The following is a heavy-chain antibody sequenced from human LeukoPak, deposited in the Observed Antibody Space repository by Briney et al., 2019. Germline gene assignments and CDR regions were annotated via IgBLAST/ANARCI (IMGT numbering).Heavy chain of an antibody. CDR3: ARTPTPSLTMIVVGAYFDY. CDR2: INHSGST. J-gene: IGHJ4*02. Sequence: SETLSLTCAVYGGSFSGYYWSWIRQPPGKGLEWIGEINHSGSTNYNPSLKSRVTISVDTSKNQFSLKLSSVTAADTAVYYCARTPTPSLTMIVVGAYFDYWGQGTLVTVSS. CDR1: GGSFSGYY. D-gene: IGHD3-22*01. V-gene: IGHV4-34*01.